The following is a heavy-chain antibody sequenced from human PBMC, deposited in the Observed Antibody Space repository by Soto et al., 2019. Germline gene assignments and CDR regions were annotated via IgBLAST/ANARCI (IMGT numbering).Heavy chain of an antibody. D-gene: IGHD6-19*01. CDR1: GGTFSSYT. J-gene: IGHJ1*01. V-gene: IGHV1-69*04. Sequence: ASVKVSCKASGGTFSSYTISWVRQAPGQGLEWMGRIIPILGIANYAQKFQDRVTITADKSTSTAYMELSSLRSEDTAVYYCARDRAETYSSGSKKYFQHWGQGTLVTVSS. CDR3: ARDRAETYSSGSKKYFQH. CDR2: IIPILGIA.